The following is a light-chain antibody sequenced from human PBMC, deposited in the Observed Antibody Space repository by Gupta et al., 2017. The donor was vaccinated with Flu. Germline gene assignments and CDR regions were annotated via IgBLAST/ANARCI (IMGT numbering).Light chain of an antibody. Sequence: GQTASITCGGNNIGSKSVHWSQQKPGQAPVLVVYDDSDRPAGIPERFSGSNSGNTATLTISRVEAGDEADYYCHVWDSSSDHYVLGTGTKVTVL. CDR3: HVWDSSSDHYV. V-gene: IGLV3-21*02. CDR2: DDS. J-gene: IGLJ1*01. CDR1: NIGSKS.